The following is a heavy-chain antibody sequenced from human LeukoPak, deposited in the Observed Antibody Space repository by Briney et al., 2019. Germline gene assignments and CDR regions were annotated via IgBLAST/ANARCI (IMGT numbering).Heavy chain of an antibody. CDR3: ARAYYYDVSVTPDY. Sequence: GGSLRLSCAASGFTFSSYAMSWVRQAPGKGLEWVAVIWYDGSNEYYADSVKGRFTISRDTSKNTLYLQMNSLRAEDTAVYYCARAYYYDVSVTPDYWGQGTLVTVSS. D-gene: IGHD3-22*01. V-gene: IGHV3-33*08. CDR2: IWYDGSNE. CDR1: GFTFSSYA. J-gene: IGHJ4*02.